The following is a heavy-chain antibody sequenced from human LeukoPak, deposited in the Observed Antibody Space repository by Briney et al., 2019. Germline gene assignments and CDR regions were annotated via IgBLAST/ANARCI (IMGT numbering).Heavy chain of an antibody. CDR2: ISGSGGST. CDR1: GFTFSSYG. Sequence: GGSLRLSCAASGFTFSSYGMSWVRQAPGKGLEWVSAISGSGGSTYYADSVKGRLTISRDNSKNTLYLQMNSLRAEDTAVYYCAKSITMIVVARDAFDIWGQGTMVTVSS. V-gene: IGHV3-23*01. J-gene: IGHJ3*02. D-gene: IGHD3-22*01. CDR3: AKSITMIVVARDAFDI.